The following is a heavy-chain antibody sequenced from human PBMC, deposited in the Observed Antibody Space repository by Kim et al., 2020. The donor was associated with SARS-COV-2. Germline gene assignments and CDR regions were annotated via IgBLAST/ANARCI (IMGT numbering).Heavy chain of an antibody. Sequence: GGSLRLSCAASGFTFSSYEMNWVRQAPGKGLEWISYISSSGNTIYYADSVEGRFTISRDNAKNSLYLEVHSLRAEDTAVYYCARDRESSRFYFDYWGRGTLVTVSS. J-gene: IGHJ4*02. CDR1: GFTFSSYE. CDR2: ISSSGNTI. D-gene: IGHD6-13*01. CDR3: ARDRESSRFYFDY. V-gene: IGHV3-48*03.